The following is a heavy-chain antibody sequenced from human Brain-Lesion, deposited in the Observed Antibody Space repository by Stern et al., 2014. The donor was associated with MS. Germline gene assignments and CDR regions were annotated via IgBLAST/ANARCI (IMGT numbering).Heavy chain of an antibody. V-gene: IGHV1-2*02. Sequence: VQLVESGAEVQKPGASVKVSCKTSGYIFTGYYIHWVRQAPGQGLEWIAWIHPNTGGTKYAQKFQGRVTMSRDTSISTAYVELSSLTSDDTAVYYCARDQRGITIFGVVTDYYYLGMDVWGQGTTVTVSS. CDR3: ARDQRGITIFGVVTDYYYLGMDV. CDR2: IHPNTGGT. J-gene: IGHJ6*02. D-gene: IGHD3-3*01. CDR1: GYIFTGYY.